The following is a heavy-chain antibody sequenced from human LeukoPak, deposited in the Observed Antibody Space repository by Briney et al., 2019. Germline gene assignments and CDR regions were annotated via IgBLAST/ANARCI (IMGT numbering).Heavy chain of an antibody. J-gene: IGHJ4*02. CDR3: ARARIAVAASFDY. Sequence: ASVKVSCKASGYNVVGYYIHWVRQAPGQGLEWMGWISAYNGNTNYAQKLQGRVTMTTDTSTSTAYMELRSLRSDDTAVYYCARARIAVAASFDYWGQGTLVTVSS. CDR2: ISAYNGNT. D-gene: IGHD6-19*01. CDR1: GYNVVGYY. V-gene: IGHV1-18*04.